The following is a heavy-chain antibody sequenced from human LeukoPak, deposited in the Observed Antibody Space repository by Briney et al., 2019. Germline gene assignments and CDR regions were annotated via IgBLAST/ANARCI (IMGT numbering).Heavy chain of an antibody. CDR2: ISYDGSNK. V-gene: IGHV3-30*03. J-gene: IGHJ4*02. CDR1: GFTFSSYG. D-gene: IGHD1/OR15-1a*01. Sequence: GRSLRLSCAASGFTFSSYGMHWVRQAPGKGLEWVAVISYDGSNKYYADSVKGRFTISRDNSKNTLYLQMNSLRAEDTAVYYCAREREHSFDYWGQGTLVTVSS. CDR3: AREREHSFDY.